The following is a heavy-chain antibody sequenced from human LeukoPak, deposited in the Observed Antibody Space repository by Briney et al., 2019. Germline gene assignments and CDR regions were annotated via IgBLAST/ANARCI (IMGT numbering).Heavy chain of an antibody. CDR1: GFTFSSYW. Sequence: PGGSLRLSCAASGFTFSSYWMSWVRQAPGKGLGWVANIKQDGSEKYYVDSVKGRFTISRDNAKNSLYLQMNSLRAEDTAVYYCAKDLGFGTQRRPGYYFDYWGQGTLVTVSS. J-gene: IGHJ4*02. V-gene: IGHV3-7*03. CDR2: IKQDGSEK. D-gene: IGHD1-14*01. CDR3: AKDLGFGTQRRPGYYFDY.